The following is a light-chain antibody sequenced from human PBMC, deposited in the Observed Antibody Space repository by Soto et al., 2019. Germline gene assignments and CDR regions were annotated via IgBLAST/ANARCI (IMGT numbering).Light chain of an antibody. CDR3: QAWDRSTGV. J-gene: IGLJ2*01. V-gene: IGLV3-1*01. Sequence: SYELTQPPSVSVSPGQTASITCSGDKLGNKYACWYQQKPGQSPVLVIYQNYKRPSEIPERFSGSNSGNTATLTISATQAMDEADYYCQAWDRSTGVFGGGTKLTVL. CDR1: KLGNKY. CDR2: QNY.